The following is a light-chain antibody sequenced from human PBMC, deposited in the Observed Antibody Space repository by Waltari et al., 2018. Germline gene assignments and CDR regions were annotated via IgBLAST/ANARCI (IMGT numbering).Light chain of an antibody. CDR3: SSYISSSTLEL. V-gene: IGLV2-14*03. CDR1: SSDVGGYNY. Sequence: QSALTPPASVSGSPGQSITISCTGTSSDVGGYNYASWYQQHPGKAPKLMIYDVSNRPSGVSNRFSGSKSGNTASLTISGLQAEDEADYYCSSYISSSTLELFGGGTSLTVL. CDR2: DVS. J-gene: IGLJ2*01.